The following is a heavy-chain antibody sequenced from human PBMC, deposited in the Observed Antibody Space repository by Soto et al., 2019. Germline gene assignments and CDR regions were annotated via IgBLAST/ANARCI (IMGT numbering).Heavy chain of an antibody. J-gene: IGHJ4*02. CDR3: AKFGSYGSGSYYFSHYFDY. Sequence: GGSLRLSCAASGFTFSSYAMSWVRQAPGKGLEWVSAISGSGGSTYYADSVKGRFTISRDNSKNTLYLQMNSLRAEDSAVYYCAKFGSYGSGSYYFSHYFDYWGQGTLVTVSS. CDR2: ISGSGGST. D-gene: IGHD3-10*01. V-gene: IGHV3-23*01. CDR1: GFTFSSYA.